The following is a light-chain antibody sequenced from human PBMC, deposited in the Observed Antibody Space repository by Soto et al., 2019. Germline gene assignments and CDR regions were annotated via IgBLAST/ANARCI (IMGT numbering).Light chain of an antibody. CDR2: GAS. Sequence: PGERATLSCRASQSVNSNFLAWYQQKPGQAPRLLIYGASTRATGIPARFSGSGSGTEFTLTISSLQSEDFAVYYCQQYNNWPPMYTFGQGTKLEIK. CDR3: QQYNNWPPMYT. CDR1: QSVNSN. J-gene: IGKJ2*01. V-gene: IGKV3-15*01.